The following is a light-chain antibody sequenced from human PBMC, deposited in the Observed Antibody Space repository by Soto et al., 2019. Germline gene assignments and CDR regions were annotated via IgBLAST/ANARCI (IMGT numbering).Light chain of an antibody. J-gene: IGKJ1*01. V-gene: IGKV1-17*01. CDR1: QGIRDD. CDR3: LQYRSFPRT. Sequence: DIQLTQSPSSLSASVGDRVSITCRASQGIRDDLGWYQQKAGEAPKRLIYAASSLHSGVPSRFSGSGSGTEFTLTISSLQPEDFATYYCLQYRSFPRTFGQGTKVDIK. CDR2: AAS.